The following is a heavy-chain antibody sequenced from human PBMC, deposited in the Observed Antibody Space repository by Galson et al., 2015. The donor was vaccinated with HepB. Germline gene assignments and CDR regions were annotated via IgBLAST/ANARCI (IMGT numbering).Heavy chain of an antibody. V-gene: IGHV1-58*02. CDR1: GFTFTSSA. J-gene: IGHJ6*02. Sequence: SVKVSCKASGFTFTSSAMQWVRQARGQRLEWIGWIVVGSGNTNYAQKFQERVTITRDMSTSTAYMELSSLRSEDTAVYYCAAVWGAGGDYEDYYYCGMDVWGQGTTVTVSS. CDR3: AAVWGAGGDYEDYYYCGMDV. CDR2: IVVGSGNT. D-gene: IGHD4-17*01.